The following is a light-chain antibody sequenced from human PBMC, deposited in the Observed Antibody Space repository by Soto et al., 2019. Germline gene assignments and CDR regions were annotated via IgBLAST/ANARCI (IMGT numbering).Light chain of an antibody. V-gene: IGKV1-39*01. Sequence: IQITQSPSCLSASVGDRVTITCRASQSISRNLNWYQQKPGKAPELLIYTASNLQSGVPSRFSGSGSGTDFAPTISSLQPEDSAVYYCQQSHSSPLSFGGGTKVDIK. CDR3: QQSHSSPLS. J-gene: IGKJ4*01. CDR1: QSISRN. CDR2: TAS.